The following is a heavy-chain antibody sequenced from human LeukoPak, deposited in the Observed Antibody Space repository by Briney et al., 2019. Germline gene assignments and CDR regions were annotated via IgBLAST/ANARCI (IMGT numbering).Heavy chain of an antibody. CDR3: AKGSGSYGQDLYY. CDR2: IKTDGSIT. V-gene: IGHV3-74*01. Sequence: GGSLRLSCAASGFSFSVFWMHWVRQAPGKGPVWVSRIKTDGSITDYADSVKGRFTISRDNAKNTLYLQMNSLRVEDTAVYYCAKGSGSYGQDLYYWGQGTLVTVSS. J-gene: IGHJ4*02. D-gene: IGHD3-3*01. CDR1: GFSFSVFW.